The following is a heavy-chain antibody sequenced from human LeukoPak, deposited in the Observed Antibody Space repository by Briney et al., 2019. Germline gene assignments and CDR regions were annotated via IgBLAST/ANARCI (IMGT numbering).Heavy chain of an antibody. Sequence: GGSLRLSCAASGFTFKNHNMNWVRQAPGMGLEWISYISNSGDTIRYADAVKGRFAISRDNAKNSVSLQMNSLRVDDTGLYFCAGGPQYSGSYGDWGQGTLVTVSS. J-gene: IGHJ4*02. CDR3: AGGPQYSGSYGD. CDR1: GFTFKNHN. CDR2: ISNSGDTI. V-gene: IGHV3-48*04. D-gene: IGHD1-26*01.